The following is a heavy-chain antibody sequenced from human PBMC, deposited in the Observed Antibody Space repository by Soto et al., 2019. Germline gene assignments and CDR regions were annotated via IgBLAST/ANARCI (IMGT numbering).Heavy chain of an antibody. CDR2: IHSDGST. J-gene: IGHJ4*02. CDR1: GFTVSDS. Sequence: PERSLRLSCSLAGFTVSDSMSWVRQAQGKGLECVSFIHSDGSTHYTDSVRGRFTISRDNSQNTLYLQMDTLRVADTAVYCCVQDARGPIDDPGQAPPVTVYS. V-gene: IGHV3-53*01. CDR3: VQDARGPIDD. D-gene: IGHD2-15*01.